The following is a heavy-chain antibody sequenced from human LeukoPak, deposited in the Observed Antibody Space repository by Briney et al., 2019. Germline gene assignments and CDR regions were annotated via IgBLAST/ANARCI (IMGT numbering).Heavy chain of an antibody. V-gene: IGHV1-69*13. J-gene: IGHJ6*03. CDR1: GGTFSSYA. CDR2: IIPIFGTA. D-gene: IGHD2-2*01. CDR3: ARGDIVVVPAATGYMDV. Sequence: RASVKVSCKASGGTFSSYAISWVRQAPGQGLEWMGGIIPIFGTANYAQKFQGRVTITADESTSTAYMELSSLRSEDTAVYYCARGDIVVVPAATGYMDVWGKGTTVTVSS.